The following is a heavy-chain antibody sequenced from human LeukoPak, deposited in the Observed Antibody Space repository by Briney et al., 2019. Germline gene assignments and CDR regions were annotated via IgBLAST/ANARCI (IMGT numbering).Heavy chain of an antibody. Sequence: GGSLRLSCAASGFTFSSYAMSWVRQAPGKGLEWVSVISGSGGSTYYADSVKGRFTISRDNSKNTLYLQMNSLRAEDTAVYYCARDIGYCSGGSCYDFDYWGQGTLVTVSS. CDR1: GFTFSSYA. D-gene: IGHD2-15*01. CDR3: ARDIGYCSGGSCYDFDY. V-gene: IGHV3-23*01. CDR2: ISGSGGST. J-gene: IGHJ4*02.